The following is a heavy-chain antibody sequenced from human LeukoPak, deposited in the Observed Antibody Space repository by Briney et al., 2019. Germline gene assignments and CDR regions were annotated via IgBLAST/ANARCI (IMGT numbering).Heavy chain of an antibody. CDR2: ISYDGSNK. V-gene: IGHV3-30*04. J-gene: IGHJ4*02. CDR3: ARAGRVYGSGTLKY. CDR1: GFTFSSYA. D-gene: IGHD3-10*01. Sequence: GRSLRLSCAASGFTFSSYAMHWVRQAPGKGLEWVAVISYDGSNKYYADSVKGRFTISRDNSKNTLYLQMNSLRAEDTAVYYCARAGRVYGSGTLKYWGQGTLVTVSS.